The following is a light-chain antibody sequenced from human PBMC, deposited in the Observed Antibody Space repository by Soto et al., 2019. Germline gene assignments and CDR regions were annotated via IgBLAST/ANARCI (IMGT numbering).Light chain of an antibody. CDR2: DAS. V-gene: IGKV3-11*01. CDR3: QQRSNWPPTWT. CDR1: QSVSIK. Sequence: EIVMTPSPATLSVSPGERATLSCRASQSVSIKLAWYQQKPGQAPRLLIYDASNRATGIPARFSGSGSGTDFTLTISSLEPEDFAVYYCQQRSNWPPTWTFGQGTKVDIK. J-gene: IGKJ1*01.